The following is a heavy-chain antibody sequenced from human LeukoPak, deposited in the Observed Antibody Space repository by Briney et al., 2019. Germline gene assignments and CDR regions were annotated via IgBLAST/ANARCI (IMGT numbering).Heavy chain of an antibody. CDR3: ASLRGDYYDSSGYLDY. CDR2: IYYSGGT. Sequence: SETLSLTCTVSGGSISSSSYYWGWIRQPPGKGLEWIGSIYYSGGTYYNPSLKSRVTISVDTSKNQFSLKLSSVTAADTAVYYCASLRGDYYDSSGYLDYWGQGTLVTVSS. CDR1: GGSISSSSYY. V-gene: IGHV4-39*01. D-gene: IGHD3-22*01. J-gene: IGHJ4*02.